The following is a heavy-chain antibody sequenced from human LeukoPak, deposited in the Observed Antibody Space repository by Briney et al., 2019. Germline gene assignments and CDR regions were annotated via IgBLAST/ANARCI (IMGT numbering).Heavy chain of an antibody. CDR2: ISGSGGST. D-gene: IGHD3-22*01. CDR3: ATGGMGYDSSGYLYFDY. CDR1: GFTLSNYA. Sequence: GGSLRLSCAASGFTLSNYAMSWVRQGPGKGLEWVSAISGSGGSTYYADSVKGRFTISRDISKNTLYLQMNSLRAEDTAVYYCATGGMGYDSSGYLYFDYWGQGTLVPVSS. J-gene: IGHJ4*02. V-gene: IGHV3-23*01.